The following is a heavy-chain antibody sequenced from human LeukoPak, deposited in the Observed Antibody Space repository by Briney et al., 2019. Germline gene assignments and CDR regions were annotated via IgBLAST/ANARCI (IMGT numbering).Heavy chain of an antibody. CDR2: INHSGST. Sequence: SETLSLTRAVYGGSFSGYYWSWIRQPPGKGLEWIGEINHSGSTNYNPSLKSRVTISVDTSKNQFSLKLSSVTAADTAVYYCARGRQSWGGKGKFNWFDPWGQGTLVTVSS. V-gene: IGHV4-34*01. J-gene: IGHJ5*02. D-gene: IGHD4-23*01. CDR3: ARGRQSWGGKGKFNWFDP. CDR1: GGSFSGYY.